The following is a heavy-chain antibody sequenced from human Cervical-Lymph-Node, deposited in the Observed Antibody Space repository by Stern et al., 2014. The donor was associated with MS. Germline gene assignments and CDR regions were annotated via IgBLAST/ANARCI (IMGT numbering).Heavy chain of an antibody. CDR3: ARANSGSYYPIDY. CDR1: GFTFSSYG. J-gene: IGHJ4*02. V-gene: IGHV3-33*01. D-gene: IGHD1-26*01. Sequence: VQLLESGGGVVQPGRSLRLSCAASGFTFSSYGMHWVRQAPGKGLEWVAVIWYDGSNKYYADSVKGRFTISRYNSKNTLYLQMNSLRAEDTAVYYCARANSGSYYPIDYWGQGTLVTVSS. CDR2: IWYDGSNK.